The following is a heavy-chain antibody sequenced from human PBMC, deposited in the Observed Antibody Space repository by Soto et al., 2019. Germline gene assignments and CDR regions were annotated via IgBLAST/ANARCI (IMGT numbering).Heavy chain of an antibody. V-gene: IGHV3-7*01. D-gene: IGHD1-26*01. CDR2: IKQDGSEK. CDR1: GFTFSSYW. CDR3: AREGAEPYYYYMDV. Sequence: GGSLRLSCAASGFTFSSYWMSWVRQAPGKGLEWVANIKQDGSEKYYVDSVKGRFTISRDNAKNSLYLQMNSLRAEDTAVYYCAREGAEPYYYYMDVWGKGTTVTVSS. J-gene: IGHJ6*03.